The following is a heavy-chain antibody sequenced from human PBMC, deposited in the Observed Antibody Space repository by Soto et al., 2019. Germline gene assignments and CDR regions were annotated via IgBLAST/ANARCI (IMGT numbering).Heavy chain of an antibody. CDR3: STSSRNEYHFAMDA. D-gene: IGHD6-6*01. CDR1: GLSVSSSD. J-gene: IGHJ6*02. Sequence: EVHLVETGGGLIQPGGSLRLSCAASGLSVSSSDMSWVRQASGQGREWGSVIYSGGSTHDADSVKCRFTISRDNSKNTVHLQMNSLRVDYTAVYFCSTSSRNEYHFAMDAWGQGTTVIVSS. CDR2: IYSGGST. V-gene: IGHV3-53*02.